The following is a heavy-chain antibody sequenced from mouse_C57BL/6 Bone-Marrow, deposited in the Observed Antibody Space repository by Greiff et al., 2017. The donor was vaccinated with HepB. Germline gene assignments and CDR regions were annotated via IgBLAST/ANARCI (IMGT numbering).Heavy chain of an antibody. V-gene: IGHV5-9-1*02. CDR3: TRYGYDTGDFDY. J-gene: IGHJ2*01. D-gene: IGHD2-2*01. Sequence: EVKVVESGEGLVKPGGSLKLSCAASGFTFSSYAMSWVRQTPEKRLEWVAYISSGGDYIYYADTVKGRFTISRDNARNTLYLQMSSLKSEDTAMYYCTRYGYDTGDFDYWGQGTTLTVSS. CDR2: ISSGGDYI. CDR1: GFTFSSYA.